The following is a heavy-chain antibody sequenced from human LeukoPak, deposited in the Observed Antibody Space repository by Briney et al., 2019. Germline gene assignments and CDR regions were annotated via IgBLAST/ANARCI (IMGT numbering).Heavy chain of an antibody. Sequence: ASVKVSCKASGYTFTNYYIHWVRQAPGQGLEWLEVINPSGGSTNYAQRFLGRVTLTRDTSTTTVYMELSSLRSEDTAVYYCAKEPRWESVHSLDIWGQGTMVTVSS. J-gene: IGHJ3*02. CDR1: GYTFTNYY. CDR2: INPSGGST. CDR3: AKEPRWESVHSLDI. D-gene: IGHD5-24*01. V-gene: IGHV1-46*01.